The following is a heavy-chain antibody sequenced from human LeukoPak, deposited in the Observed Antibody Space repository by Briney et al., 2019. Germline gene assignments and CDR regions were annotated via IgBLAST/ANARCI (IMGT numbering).Heavy chain of an antibody. CDR1: GHTFTSYD. CDR2: MNPNSGNT. D-gene: IGHD2-2*01. CDR3: ARVGVPAALLRYYYYGMDV. J-gene: IGHJ6*02. V-gene: IGHV1-8*01. Sequence: ASVKVSCKASGHTFTSYDINWVRQATGQGLEWMGWMNPNSGNTGYAQKFQGRVTMTRNTSISTAYMELSSLRSEDTAVYYCARVGVPAALLRYYYYGMDVWGQGTTVTVSS.